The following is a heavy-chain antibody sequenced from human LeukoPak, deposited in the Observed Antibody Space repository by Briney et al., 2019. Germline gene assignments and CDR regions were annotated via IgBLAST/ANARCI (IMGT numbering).Heavy chain of an antibody. V-gene: IGHV3-48*01. Sequence: GFLRTFRAGLGFTLNNHSNERGRQASGEGPEGVSFIKWSSSTIYYADSVKGRFTISRDNAKNSLYLQMNSLRAEDTAVYYCARGYCTNAVCSLGPTQAWGQGTLVTVSS. J-gene: IGHJ4*02. CDR1: GFTLNNHS. D-gene: IGHD2-8*01. CDR3: ARGYCTNAVCSLGPTQA. CDR2: IKWSSSTI.